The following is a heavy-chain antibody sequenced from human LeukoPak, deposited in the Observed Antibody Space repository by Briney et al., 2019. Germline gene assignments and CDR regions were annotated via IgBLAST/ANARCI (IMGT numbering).Heavy chain of an antibody. CDR1: GFTFSSYW. Sequence: GGSLRLSCAASGFTFSSYWMSWVRQAPGKGLEWVSAIGSGGSTYYADSVKGRFTISRDNSKNTLYLQMNSLRAEDTAVYYCAKTDQIVLMVYANFDYWGQGTLVTVSS. CDR3: AKTDQIVLMVYANFDY. CDR2: IGSGGST. D-gene: IGHD2-8*01. V-gene: IGHV3-23*01. J-gene: IGHJ4*02.